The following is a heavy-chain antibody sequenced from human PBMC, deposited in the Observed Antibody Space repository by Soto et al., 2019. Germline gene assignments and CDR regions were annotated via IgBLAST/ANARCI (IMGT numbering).Heavy chain of an antibody. CDR1: GYSFTSYW. V-gene: IGHV5-10-1*01. Sequence: GESLKISCKGSGYSFTSYWISWVRQMPGKGLEWMGRIDPSDSYTNYSPSFQGHVTISADKPISTAYLQWSSLKASDTAMYYCARHRGATVTTWGGAFDIWGQGTMVTVSS. D-gene: IGHD4-17*01. CDR2: IDPSDSYT. CDR3: ARHRGATVTTWGGAFDI. J-gene: IGHJ3*02.